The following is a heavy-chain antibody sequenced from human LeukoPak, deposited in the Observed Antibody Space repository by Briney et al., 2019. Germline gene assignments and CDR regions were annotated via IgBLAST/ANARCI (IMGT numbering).Heavy chain of an antibody. CDR2: IKVDGSEK. J-gene: IGHJ6*03. CDR1: GFTFSRYW. D-gene: IGHD3/OR15-3a*01. Sequence: GGSLRLSCAVSGFTFSRYWMTWVRQAPGKGLEWVANIKVDGSEKYYVDAVKGRFTISRDNAKDSLYLQMNDLRAEATAIYYCPRAQWTAFDYYYYMDVWGKGTTVTGSS. CDR3: PRAQWTAFDYYYYMDV. V-gene: IGHV3-7*01.